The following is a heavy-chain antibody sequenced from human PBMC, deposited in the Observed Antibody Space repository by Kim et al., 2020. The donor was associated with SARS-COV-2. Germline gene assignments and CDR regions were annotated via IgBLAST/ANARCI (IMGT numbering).Heavy chain of an antibody. J-gene: IGHJ4*02. CDR1: GFTFSSYA. CDR2: ISGSGGST. V-gene: IGHV3-23*01. D-gene: IGHD6-13*01. Sequence: GGSLRLSCAASGFTFSSYAMSWVRQAPGKGLEWVSAISGSGGSTYYAVSVKGRFTISRDNSKNTLYLQMNSLRAEDTAVYYCAKDGGAGTTPGYWGQGTLVTVSS. CDR3: AKDGGAGTTPGY.